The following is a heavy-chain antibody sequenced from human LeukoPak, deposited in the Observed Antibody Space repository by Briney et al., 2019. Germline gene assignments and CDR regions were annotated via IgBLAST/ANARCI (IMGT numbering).Heavy chain of an antibody. CDR3: ARLRFGAGGMDV. Sequence: SETLSLTCTVSGDSISSYYWRWIRQPAGKGLEWIGRIYTSGSTNYNPSLKSRVTISVDTSKNQFSLKLSSVTAADTAVYYCARLRFGAGGMDVWGQGTTVTVSS. V-gene: IGHV4-4*07. J-gene: IGHJ6*02. CDR1: GDSISSYY. CDR2: IYTSGST. D-gene: IGHD3-10*01.